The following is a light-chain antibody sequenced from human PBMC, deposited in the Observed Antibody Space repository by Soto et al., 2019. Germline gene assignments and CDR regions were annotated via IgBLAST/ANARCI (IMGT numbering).Light chain of an antibody. CDR3: QPYNNWPLT. CDR2: DTS. Sequence: IVMTQSPATLSVSPGERATLSCRASQSVSSHLAWYQQKRGQAPRLLIYDTSTRATGVPTRFSGSRSGAEFTLTINSLQSEDFAVYYCQPYNNWPLTFGGGTKVDIK. CDR1: QSVSSH. V-gene: IGKV3-15*01. J-gene: IGKJ4*01.